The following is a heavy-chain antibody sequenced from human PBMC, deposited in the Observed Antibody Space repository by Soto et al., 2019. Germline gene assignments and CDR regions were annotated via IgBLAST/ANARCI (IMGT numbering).Heavy chain of an antibody. Sequence: EVKLVQSGAEVKKPGEPLRIFCQASVYSFGSYWIRWVRQMPGKGLEWMGMIDPGASESIYSPSSQGHVTFSVDASISTAYIHWRSQKASDTATYNRARQGTDKIFGWDVWGQGNTVIASS. V-gene: IGHV5-10-1*03. CDR2: IDPGASES. D-gene: IGHD3-3*01. CDR1: VYSFGSYW. J-gene: IGHJ6*02. CDR3: ARQGTDKIFGWDV.